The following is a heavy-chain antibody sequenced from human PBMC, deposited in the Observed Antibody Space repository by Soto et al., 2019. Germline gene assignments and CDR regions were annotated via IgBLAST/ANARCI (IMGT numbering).Heavy chain of an antibody. J-gene: IGHJ6*02. Sequence: ASMKVSCKASGYTFTGYYMHWGRQAPGQGLEWMGWINPNGGGTNYAQKVQGWVTMTRDTSISTAYMELSRLRSEDTAVYYCATDLQIWRGMDVWGQGTTVTVSS. V-gene: IGHV1-2*04. CDR3: ATDLQIWRGMDV. CDR1: GYTFTGYY. D-gene: IGHD1-1*01. CDR2: INPNGGGT.